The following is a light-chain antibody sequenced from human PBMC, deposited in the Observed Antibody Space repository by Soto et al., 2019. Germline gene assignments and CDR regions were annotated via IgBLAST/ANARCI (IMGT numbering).Light chain of an antibody. V-gene: IGKV1-12*01. CDR1: QDISSW. CDR2: AAT. J-gene: IGKJ3*01. CDR3: QQADTFPFT. Sequence: IQMTQSPSSVSASVGDRVTITCRASQDISSWLAWYQHKPGKAPKLLIYAATTLQSGVPSRFSGSESGTEFTLTISSLQPDDFATYYCQQADTFPFTFGPGTKVDMK.